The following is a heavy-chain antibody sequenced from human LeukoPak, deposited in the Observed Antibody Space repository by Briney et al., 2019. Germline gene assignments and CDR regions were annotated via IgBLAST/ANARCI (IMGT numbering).Heavy chain of an antibody. V-gene: IGHV4-39*07. CDR1: GASISGSSDY. CDR3: ARVFVFLWTWFDP. J-gene: IGHJ5*02. CDR2: IYYSGST. Sequence: SETLSLTCSVSGASISGSSDYWGWIRQPPGKGLEWIASIYYSGSTYYNPSLKSRVTISVDKSKNQFSLKLSSVTAADTAVYYCARVFVFLWTWFDPWGQGTLVTVSS. D-gene: IGHD3-10*01.